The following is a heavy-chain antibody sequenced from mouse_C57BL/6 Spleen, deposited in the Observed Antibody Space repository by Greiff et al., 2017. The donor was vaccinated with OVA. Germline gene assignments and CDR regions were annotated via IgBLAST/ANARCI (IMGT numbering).Heavy chain of an antibody. D-gene: IGHD1-1*01. J-gene: IGHJ4*01. CDR3: ARSGGSSYDYAMDY. CDR1: GYSFTSYY. Sequence: QVHVKQSGPELVKPGASVKISCKASGYSFTSYYIHWVKQRPGQGLEWIGWIYPGSGNTKYNEKFKGKATLTADTSSSTAYMQLSSLTSEDSAVYYCARSGGSSYDYAMDYWGQGTSVTVSS. CDR2: IYPGSGNT. V-gene: IGHV1-66*01.